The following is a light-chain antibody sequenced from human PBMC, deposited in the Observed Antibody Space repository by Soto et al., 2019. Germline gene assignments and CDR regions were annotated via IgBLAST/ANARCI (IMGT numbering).Light chain of an antibody. CDR3: QLINSF. J-gene: IGKJ4*01. CDR2: AAS. Sequence: DIQLTQSPSLLSASVGDRVTITCRASQTISKFLSWYQQKPGKAPKLLIYAASTLQDGVPSRFSGSGSGTESALTISSLQPGDYATYYCQLINSFFGGGTRVEI. CDR1: QTISKF. V-gene: IGKV1-9*01.